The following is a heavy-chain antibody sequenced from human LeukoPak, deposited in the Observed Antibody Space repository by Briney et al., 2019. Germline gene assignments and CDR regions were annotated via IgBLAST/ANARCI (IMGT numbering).Heavy chain of an antibody. CDR2: INHNGNVN. CDR3: ARGGGLDV. V-gene: IGHV3-7*04. J-gene: IGHJ6*02. CDR1: GFYFCRYL. Sequence: GGALGPFRGGSGFYFCRYLDELGRPASGEGLEWVASINHNGNVNYYVDSVKGRFTISRDNAKNSLYLQMSNLRAEDTAVYFCARGGGLDVWGQGATVTVSS.